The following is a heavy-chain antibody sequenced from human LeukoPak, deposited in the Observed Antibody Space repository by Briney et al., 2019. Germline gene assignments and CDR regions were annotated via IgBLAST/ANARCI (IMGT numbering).Heavy chain of an antibody. Sequence: SETLSLTCAVHGGSFSGYYWSGIRQPPGKGLEWIGEINHSGSTNYNPSLKSRVTISVDTSKNQFSLKLSSVTAADTAVYYCARGGTTAPYYYYGMDVWGQGTTVTVSS. CDR2: INHSGST. CDR1: GGSFSGYY. J-gene: IGHJ6*02. CDR3: ARGGTTAPYYYYGMDV. V-gene: IGHV4-34*01. D-gene: IGHD4-17*01.